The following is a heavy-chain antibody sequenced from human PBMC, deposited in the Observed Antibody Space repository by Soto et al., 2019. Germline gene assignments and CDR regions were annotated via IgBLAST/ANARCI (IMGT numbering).Heavy chain of an antibody. D-gene: IGHD5-12*01. J-gene: IGHJ6*02. Sequence: SETLSLTCTVSGGSISRSSYSWDWIRQPPGKGLQWIGSFFYGGSTYYNPSLKSRLTISVDTSKNQSSLKLRSVTATDTAVYYCATSGGFLRTYYYGLDVWGQGTTVTVSS. V-gene: IGHV4-39*01. CDR2: FFYGGST. CDR1: GGSISRSSYS. CDR3: ATSGGFLRTYYYGLDV.